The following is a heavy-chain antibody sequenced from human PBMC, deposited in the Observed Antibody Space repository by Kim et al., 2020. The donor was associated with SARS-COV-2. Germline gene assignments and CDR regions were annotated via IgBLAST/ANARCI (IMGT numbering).Heavy chain of an antibody. CDR1: GGSISRTNNY. CDR2: VFYGGST. J-gene: IGHJ5*02. Sequence: SETLSLTCTVSGGSISRTNNYWGWIRQPPGNGLEWIASVFYGGSTYYSPSLKSRVTMSIDTSKNQFSLKLTSVTAADTAVYFCARSTVTTHWFDPWGQGTLVSVSS. CDR3: ARSTVTTHWFDP. V-gene: IGHV4-39*01. D-gene: IGHD4-17*01.